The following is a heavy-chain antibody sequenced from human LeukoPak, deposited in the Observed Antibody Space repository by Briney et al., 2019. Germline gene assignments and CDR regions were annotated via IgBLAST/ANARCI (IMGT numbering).Heavy chain of an antibody. Sequence: ASVKVSCKASGYTFTSNYLQWVRQAPGQGLEWMGMIYPRDGSASYAQKFQGRVTVTRDTSTSTVHMELSSLRSEDTAVYYCARDPGLTYYDFWSGSPWGMDVWGQGTTVTVSS. CDR2: IYPRDGSA. CDR1: GYTFTSNY. J-gene: IGHJ6*02. V-gene: IGHV1-46*01. D-gene: IGHD3-3*01. CDR3: ARDPGLTYYDFWSGSPWGMDV.